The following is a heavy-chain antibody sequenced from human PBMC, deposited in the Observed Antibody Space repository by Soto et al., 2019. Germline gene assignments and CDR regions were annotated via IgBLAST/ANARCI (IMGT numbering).Heavy chain of an antibody. Sequence: QVQLVQSGAEVKKPGSSVKVSCKASGGIFSSYGINWVRTAPGQGLEWMGGIIPLFGRTFYAGGVQVRVIISADRSANTAAMDLSALTSEDPAGYYCARGAVAIIGYGMDVWGQGTTVSVS. CDR1: GGIFSSYG. D-gene: IGHD5-12*01. V-gene: IGHV1-69*06. CDR3: ARGAVAIIGYGMDV. CDR2: IIPLFGRT. J-gene: IGHJ6*01.